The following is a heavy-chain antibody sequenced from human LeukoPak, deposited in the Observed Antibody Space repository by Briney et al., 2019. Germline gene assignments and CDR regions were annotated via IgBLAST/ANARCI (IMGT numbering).Heavy chain of an antibody. V-gene: IGHV4-59*01. Sequence: SETLSLTCTVSGGSISSYYWSWIRQPPGEGLEWIGYIYYSGSTNYNPSLKSRVTISVDTSKNQFSLKLSSVTAADTAVYYCARVGTVTTFGMDVWGQGTTVTVSS. CDR2: IYYSGST. CDR1: GGSISSYY. CDR3: ARVGTVTTFGMDV. J-gene: IGHJ6*02. D-gene: IGHD4-17*01.